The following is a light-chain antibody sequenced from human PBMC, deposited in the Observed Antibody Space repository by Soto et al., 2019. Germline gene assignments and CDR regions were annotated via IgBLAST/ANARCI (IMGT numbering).Light chain of an antibody. CDR2: DAS. CDR3: QQYNSYQET. J-gene: IGKJ1*01. Sequence: DIQMTQSPSTLSVSVGDRVTITCRASQSISSWLAWYQQKPGKAPKLLIYDASSLESGVPSRFSGSGSGTEFTLTISSLQPDDFATYYCQQYNSYQETFGQGTKVEIK. CDR1: QSISSW. V-gene: IGKV1-5*01.